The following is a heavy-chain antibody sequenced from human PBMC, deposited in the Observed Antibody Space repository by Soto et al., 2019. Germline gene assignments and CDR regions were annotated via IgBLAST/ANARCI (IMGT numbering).Heavy chain of an antibody. CDR1: GFTVSSNY. J-gene: IGHJ4*02. CDR3: ARDRQYGDQGGGFDY. D-gene: IGHD4-17*01. V-gene: IGHV3-53*01. Sequence: GGSLRLSCAASGFTVSSNYMSWVRQAPGKGLEWVSVIYSGGSTYYADSVKGRFTISRDNSKNTLYLQMNSLRAEDTAVYYCARDRQYGDQGGGFDYWGQGTLVTVSS. CDR2: IYSGGST.